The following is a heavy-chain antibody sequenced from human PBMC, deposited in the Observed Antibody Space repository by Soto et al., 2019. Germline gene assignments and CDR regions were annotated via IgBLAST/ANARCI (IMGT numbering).Heavy chain of an antibody. CDR1: GLPFAKVW. J-gene: IGHJ4*02. D-gene: IGHD1-7*01. CDR3: TTSVTGTPRAIDY. CDR2: IKSQTDGGRI. Sequence: EVQVVESGGGLVKPGGSLRLSCEVSGLPFAKVWMSWIRQAPGKGLEWVGRIKSQTDGGRIDYAAPVKGRFTISRDDSKTTLQLQMNSLKTEDTAVYYCTTSVTGTPRAIDYWGQGNLVTVSS. V-gene: IGHV3-15*01.